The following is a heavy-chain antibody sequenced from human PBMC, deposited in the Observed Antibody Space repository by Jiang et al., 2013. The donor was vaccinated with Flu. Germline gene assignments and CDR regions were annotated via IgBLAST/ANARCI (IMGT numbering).Heavy chain of an antibody. D-gene: IGHD3-10*01. J-gene: IGHJ4*02. Sequence: WVRQMPGKGLEWMGIIYAGDSDTRYSPSFQGQVTISADKSISTAYLQWSSLRASDTAIYYCVRRGYYGSGDYWGQGTLVTVSS. V-gene: IGHV5-51*01. CDR2: IYAGDSDT. CDR3: VRRGYYGSGDY.